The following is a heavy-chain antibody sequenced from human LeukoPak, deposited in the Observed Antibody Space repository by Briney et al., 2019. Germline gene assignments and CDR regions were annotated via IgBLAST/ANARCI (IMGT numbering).Heavy chain of an antibody. CDR3: ARGYSSGWFVNY. V-gene: IGHV4-59*12. J-gene: IGHJ4*02. Sequence: PSETLSLTCTVSGGSISTYYGNWIRQAPGKGLEWIGYIYYSGSTNYNSSLKSRVAMSVDTSRNQFSLKLSSVTAADTAVYYCARGYSSGWFVNYWGQGTLVTVSS. CDR1: GGSISTYY. D-gene: IGHD6-19*01. CDR2: IYYSGST.